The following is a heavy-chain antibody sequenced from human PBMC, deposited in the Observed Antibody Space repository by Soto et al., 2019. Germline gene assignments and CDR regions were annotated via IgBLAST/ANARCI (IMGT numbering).Heavy chain of an antibody. CDR1: GFTFSDYA. CDR3: AKGGYTSPFDY. D-gene: IGHD5-12*01. Sequence: GGSLRLSCAASGFTFSDYAMTWVRQAPGKGLEWVSSVRGDGGSTYYADSVKGRFTISRDNSMNTLFLHMNSLRAEDTAMYHCAKGGYTSPFDYWGLGTLVTVSS. J-gene: IGHJ4*02. V-gene: IGHV3-23*01. CDR2: VRGDGGST.